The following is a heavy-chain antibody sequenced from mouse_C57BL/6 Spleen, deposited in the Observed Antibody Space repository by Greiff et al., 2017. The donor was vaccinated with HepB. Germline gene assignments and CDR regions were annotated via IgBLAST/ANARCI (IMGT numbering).Heavy chain of an antibody. CDR2: ISSGSSTI. CDR3: ARRALYYFDY. J-gene: IGHJ2*01. CDR1: GFTFSDYG. D-gene: IGHD3-3*01. V-gene: IGHV5-17*01. Sequence: DVHLVESGGGLVKPGGSLKLSCAASGFTFSDYGMHWVRQAPEKGLEWVAYISSGSSTIYYADTVKGRFTISRDNAKNTLFLQMTSLRSEDTAMYYCARRALYYFDYWGQGTTLTVSS.